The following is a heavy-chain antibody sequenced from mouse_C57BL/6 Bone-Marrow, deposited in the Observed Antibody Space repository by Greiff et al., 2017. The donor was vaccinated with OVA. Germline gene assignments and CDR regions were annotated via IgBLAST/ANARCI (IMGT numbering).Heavy chain of an antibody. CDR2: IWTGGGT. J-gene: IGHJ1*03. CDR1: GFSLTSYA. CDR3: ARRAGGNYVWYFDV. D-gene: IGHD2-1*01. V-gene: IGHV2-9-1*01. Sequence: VQVVESGPGLVAPSQSLSITCTVSGFSLTSYAISWVRQPPGKGLEWLGVIWTGGGTNYNSALKSRLSISKDNSKSQVFLKMNSLQTDDTARYYCARRAGGNYVWYFDVWGTGTTVTVSS.